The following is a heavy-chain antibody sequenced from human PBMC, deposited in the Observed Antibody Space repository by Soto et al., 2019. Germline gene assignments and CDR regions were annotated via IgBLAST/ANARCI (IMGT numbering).Heavy chain of an antibody. Sequence: SETLSLTCTVSGGSISSGGYYWSWIRQHPGKGLEWIGYIYYSGSTYYNPSLKSRVTISVDTSKNQFSLKLSSVTAADTAVYYCARDRGDSYYYYGMDVWGQGTTVTVSS. CDR3: ARDRGDSYYYYGMDV. D-gene: IGHD4-17*01. CDR2: IYYSGST. V-gene: IGHV4-31*03. CDR1: GGSISSGGYY. J-gene: IGHJ6*02.